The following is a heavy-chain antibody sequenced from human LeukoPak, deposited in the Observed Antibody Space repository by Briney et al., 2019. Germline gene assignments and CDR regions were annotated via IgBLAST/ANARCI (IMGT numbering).Heavy chain of an antibody. CDR3: ARGPQYCSGGSCYGWFDP. CDR2: TYYSGST. D-gene: IGHD2-15*01. J-gene: IGHJ5*02. CDR1: GGSISSSIYY. Sequence: SETLSLTCTVSGGSISSSIYYWGWIRQPPGKGLEGIGSTYYSGSTYYNPSLKSRVTISIDTSKNQFSLKLTSVTAADTAVYYCARGPQYCSGGSCYGWFDPWGQGTLVTVSS. V-gene: IGHV4-39*07.